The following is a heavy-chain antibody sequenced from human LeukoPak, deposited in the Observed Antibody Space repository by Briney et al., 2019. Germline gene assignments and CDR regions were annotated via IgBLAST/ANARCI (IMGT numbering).Heavy chain of an antibody. D-gene: IGHD3-22*01. Sequence: GGSLRLSCAASGFTFSSYGMNWVRQAPGKGLEWISGISPSGGGTYYADFVKGRFTISRDNSKNTLYLQMNSLRAEDTAVYYCAKLTMIVVVTGINFDYWGQGTLVTVSS. CDR3: AKLTMIVVVTGINFDY. CDR2: ISPSGGGT. J-gene: IGHJ4*02. V-gene: IGHV3-23*01. CDR1: GFTFSSYG.